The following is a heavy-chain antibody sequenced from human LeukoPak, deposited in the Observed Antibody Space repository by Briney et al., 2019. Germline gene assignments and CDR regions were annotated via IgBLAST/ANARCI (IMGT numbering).Heavy chain of an antibody. D-gene: IGHD2-15*01. J-gene: IGHJ6*03. Sequence: GGSLRLSCAASGFTFSSYGMHWVRQAPGKGLEWVAVISYDGSNKYYADSVKGRFTISRDNSKNTLYLQMGSLRAEDMAVYYCARSLLGYCSGGSCYYYYYMDVWGKGTTVTISS. CDR1: GFTFSSYG. CDR2: ISYDGSNK. CDR3: ARSLLGYCSGGSCYYYYYMDV. V-gene: IGHV3-30*03.